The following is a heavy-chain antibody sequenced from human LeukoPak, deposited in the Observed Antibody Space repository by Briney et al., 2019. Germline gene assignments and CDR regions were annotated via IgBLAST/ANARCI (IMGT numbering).Heavy chain of an antibody. V-gene: IGHV3-23*01. CDR1: GFTFSSYA. J-gene: IGHJ4*02. Sequence: GGSLRLSCAASGFTFSSYAMSWVRQAPGKGLEWVSAISGSGGSTYYADSVKGRFTISRDNSKNTLYLQMNSLRAEDTAVYYCAKSPLGYYYDSSGYYSPPFDYWGRGTLVTVSS. CDR3: AKSPLGYYYDSSGYYSPPFDY. D-gene: IGHD3-22*01. CDR2: ISGSGGST.